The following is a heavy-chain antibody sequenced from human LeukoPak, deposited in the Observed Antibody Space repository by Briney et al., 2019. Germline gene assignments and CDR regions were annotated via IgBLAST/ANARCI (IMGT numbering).Heavy chain of an antibody. Sequence: SETLSLTCSVSGGSVSSSNYYWVWVRQAPGKGLEWIGSIYYSGSTYYNPSLKSRVTISVDTSKNQFSLKLSSVTAADTAVYYCAGPLIPKGRSIAARLRGDAFDIWGQGTMVTVSS. V-gene: IGHV4-39*01. CDR2: IYYSGST. CDR3: AGPLIPKGRSIAARLRGDAFDI. J-gene: IGHJ3*02. CDR1: GGSVSSSNYY. D-gene: IGHD6-6*01.